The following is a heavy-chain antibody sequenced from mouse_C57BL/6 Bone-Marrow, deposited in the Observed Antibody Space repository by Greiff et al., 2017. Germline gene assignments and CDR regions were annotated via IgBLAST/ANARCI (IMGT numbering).Heavy chain of an antibody. V-gene: IGHV1-4*01. D-gene: IGHD1-1*01. J-gene: IGHJ2*01. Sequence: QVQLQQSGAELARPGASVKMSCKASGYTFTSYTMHWVKQRPGQGLEWIGYINPSSGYTKYNQKFKDKATLTADKSSSTAYMQLSSLTSEDSAVYYCARPFYYYGDFDYWGQGTTLTVSS. CDR1: GYTFTSYT. CDR2: INPSSGYT. CDR3: ARPFYYYGDFDY.